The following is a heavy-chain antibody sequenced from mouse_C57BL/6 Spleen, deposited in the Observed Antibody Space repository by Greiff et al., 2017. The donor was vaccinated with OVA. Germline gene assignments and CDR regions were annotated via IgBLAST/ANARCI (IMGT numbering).Heavy chain of an antibody. CDR2: ISSGSSTI. Sequence: EVQLVESGGGLVKPGGSLKLSCAASGFTFSDYGMHWVRQAPEKGLEWVAYISSGSSTIYYADTVKGRFTISRDNAKNTLFLQMTSLRSEDTAMYYCARPRDPYGKYFDYWGQGTTLTVSS. CDR1: GFTFSDYG. CDR3: ARPRDPYGKYFDY. J-gene: IGHJ2*01. D-gene: IGHD2-1*01. V-gene: IGHV5-17*01.